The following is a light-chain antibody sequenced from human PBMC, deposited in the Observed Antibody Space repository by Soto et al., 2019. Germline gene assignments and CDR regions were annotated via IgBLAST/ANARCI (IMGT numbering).Light chain of an antibody. Sequence: DIQMTQSPSTLSASVGDRVTITCRASQSIDKWLAWYQQKPGKAPKLLIYKASILHSGVPSSFSGSGSGTEFTLTTSSLQPDDVGSYFCQQYSRFSWTFGQGTKVEIK. J-gene: IGKJ1*01. CDR2: KAS. CDR1: QSIDKW. V-gene: IGKV1-5*03. CDR3: QQYSRFSWT.